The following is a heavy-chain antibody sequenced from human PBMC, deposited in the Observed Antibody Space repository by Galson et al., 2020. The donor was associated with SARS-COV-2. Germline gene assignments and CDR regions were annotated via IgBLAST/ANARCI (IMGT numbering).Heavy chain of an antibody. CDR2: IYYSGST. CDR3: TGELVVRGVIVRGIEARLVHP. D-gene: IGHD3-16*02. J-gene: IGHJ5*02. Sequence: SETLSLTCTVSGGSISSGGYYWSWIRQHPGKGLEWIGYIYYSGSTNYNPSLKSRVTISVDTSKNQFSLKLSSVTAADTAVYYCTGELVVRGVIVRGIEARLVHPGGHGTLVTVSS. V-gene: IGHV4-31*03. CDR1: GGSISSGGYY.